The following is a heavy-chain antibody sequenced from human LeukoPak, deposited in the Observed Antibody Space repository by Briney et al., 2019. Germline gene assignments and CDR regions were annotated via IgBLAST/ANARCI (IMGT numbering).Heavy chain of an antibody. J-gene: IGHJ4*02. Sequence: GESLKISCKGSGYSFTSYWIGWVRQMPGKGLEWMGIIYPGDSDTRYSPSFQGQVTISADKSISTAYLQWSSLKASDTAMYYCARDHCYGSGSYYNLFDYWGQGTLVTVSS. CDR1: GYSFTSYW. V-gene: IGHV5-51*01. CDR2: IYPGDSDT. CDR3: ARDHCYGSGSYYNLFDY. D-gene: IGHD3-10*01.